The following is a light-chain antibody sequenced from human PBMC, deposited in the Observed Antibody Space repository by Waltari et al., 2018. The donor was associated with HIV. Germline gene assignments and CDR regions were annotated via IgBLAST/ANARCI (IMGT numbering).Light chain of an antibody. CDR2: EVS. Sequence: SAPTQPPSASGSPGQSVPLSLTGTSSHVGGFKHVSWYQQHPGKAPKLMIYEVSKRPSGVPDRFSGSKSGNTASLTVSGLQAEDEADYYCSSYAGSNNLVFGGGTKLTVL. V-gene: IGLV2-8*01. J-gene: IGLJ2*01. CDR1: SSHVGGFKH. CDR3: SSYAGSNNLV.